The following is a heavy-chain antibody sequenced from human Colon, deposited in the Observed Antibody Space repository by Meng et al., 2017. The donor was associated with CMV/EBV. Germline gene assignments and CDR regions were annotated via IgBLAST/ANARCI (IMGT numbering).Heavy chain of an antibody. J-gene: IGHJ3*02. V-gene: IGHV3-23*01. D-gene: IGHD3-3*02. Sequence: GESLKISCAASGFTFSSYAMSWVRQAPGKGLEWVSDISGSGGSTFYADSVKGRFTISRDNSKNTLYLQMNSLRAEDTAVYYCARCTSSIDAFDIWGQGTMVTVSS. CDR2: ISGSGGST. CDR1: GFTFSSYA. CDR3: ARCTSSIDAFDI.